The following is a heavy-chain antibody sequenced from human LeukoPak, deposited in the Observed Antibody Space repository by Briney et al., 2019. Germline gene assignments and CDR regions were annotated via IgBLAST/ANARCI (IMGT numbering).Heavy chain of an antibody. CDR2: IYHTGTT. CDR3: ARFRYSGSSRVDY. CDR1: GYSISSGYY. V-gene: IGHV4-38-2*01. J-gene: IGHJ4*02. Sequence: NPSETLSLTCSVSGYSISSGYYWGWIRQAPGKGLEWIGTIYHTGTTYYNPSLKSRVTILVDLSKNQFSLKVSSVTAADTAVYYCARFRYSGSSRVDYWGQGTLVTVSS. D-gene: IGHD1-26*01.